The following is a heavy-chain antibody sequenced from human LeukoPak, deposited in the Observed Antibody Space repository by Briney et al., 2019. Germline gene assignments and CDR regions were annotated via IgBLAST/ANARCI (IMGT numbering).Heavy chain of an antibody. J-gene: IGHJ4*02. CDR2: ISSSSSYI. CDR1: GFTFSSYS. Sequence: PGGSLRLSCAASGFTFSSYSMNWVRQAPGEGLEWVSSISSSSSYIYYADSVKGRFTISRDNAKNSLYLQMNSLRAEDTAVYYCARGEVSSGWFYYWGQGTLVTVSS. CDR3: ARGEVSSGWFYY. D-gene: IGHD6-19*01. V-gene: IGHV3-21*01.